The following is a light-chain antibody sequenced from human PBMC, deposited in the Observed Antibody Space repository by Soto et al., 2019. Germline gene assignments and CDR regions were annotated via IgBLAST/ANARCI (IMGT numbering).Light chain of an antibody. CDR1: QGITTF. CDR3: LQHNSYPYP. J-gene: IGKJ2*01. CDR2: GAS. Sequence: DIQMTQSPSVVSASVGDTVTVTCRASQGITTFLAWFRQRPGRVPERLIYGASSLQSGVPSRFSGRGSGTEFTLTISSLQPEDFGIYYCLQHNSYPYPFGPGTKVDIK. V-gene: IGKV1-17*03.